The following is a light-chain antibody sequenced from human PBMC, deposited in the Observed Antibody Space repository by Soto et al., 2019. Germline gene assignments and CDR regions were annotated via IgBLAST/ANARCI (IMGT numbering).Light chain of an antibody. Sequence: IIMTHSPATLSVSPWSRSTLSCRASQSVSSNFAWFQQKPGQAPRLLIYGASTRATGIPARFSGSGSGTDFTLTISRLEPEDFAVYYCQRYGGFGQGTKVDIK. CDR3: QRYGG. CDR1: QSVSSN. V-gene: IGKV3-15*01. CDR2: GAS. J-gene: IGKJ1*01.